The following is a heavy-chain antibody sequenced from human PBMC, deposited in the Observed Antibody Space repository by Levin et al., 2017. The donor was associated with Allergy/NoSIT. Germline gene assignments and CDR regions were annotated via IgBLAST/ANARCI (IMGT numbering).Heavy chain of an antibody. J-gene: IGHJ3*01. CDR3: AKESSGNV. Sequence: VASVKVSCAASGFTVSDNYMTWVRQSPGKGLEWVAMIYKDGSTYYADSVKARFAISRDNSKNTVYLQMNSLRAEDTAVYFCAKESSGNVWGQGTMVTVSS. V-gene: IGHV3-66*01. CDR2: IYKDGST. CDR1: GFTVSDNY. D-gene: IGHD1-26*01.